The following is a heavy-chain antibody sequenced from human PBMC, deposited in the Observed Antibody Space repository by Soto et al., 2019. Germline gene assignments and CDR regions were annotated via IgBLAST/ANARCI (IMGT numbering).Heavy chain of an antibody. CDR1: GFTFRSYW. J-gene: IGHJ4*02. Sequence: GGSLRLSCAASGFTFRSYWMDLVCQTPGKGLEWVAKIKQDGIEKNYVDSMKGRSTISRDNAHNTLYLQMNSLTAEDSDLHYCSRSLDSWGQGTLVTVSS. V-gene: IGHV3-7*03. CDR2: IKQDGIEK. CDR3: SRSLDS.